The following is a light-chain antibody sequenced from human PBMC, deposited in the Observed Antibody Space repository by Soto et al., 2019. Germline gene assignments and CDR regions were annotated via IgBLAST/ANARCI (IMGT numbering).Light chain of an antibody. CDR1: QDIKND. CDR3: LQDYNYPYT. J-gene: IGKJ2*01. CDR2: AAS. V-gene: IGKV1-6*01. Sequence: AIQMTQSPSSLSASVGDRVTITCRASQDIKNDVAWYQQKPGKAPKLLIYAASTLQSGVPPRFSGSGSGTDFTLTISSLQPEDFATYYCLQDYNYPYTFGQGTKLEIK.